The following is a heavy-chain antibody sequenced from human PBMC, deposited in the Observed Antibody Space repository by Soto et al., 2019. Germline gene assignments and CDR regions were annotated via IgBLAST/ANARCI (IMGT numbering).Heavy chain of an antibody. D-gene: IGHD4-17*01. CDR3: ARRLATTVSALGY. J-gene: IGHJ4*02. V-gene: IGHV3-30-3*01. CDR1: GLTLTSSS. CDR2: ISENGDRQ. Sequence: PGGSLRPSGTASGLTLTSSSFHWVRQAPGKGLEWVAVISENGDRQYSTESVRGRFLISRDSSKNTVYLQMNSHRPENTGVYFGARRLATTVSALGYWGQGARGAVGS.